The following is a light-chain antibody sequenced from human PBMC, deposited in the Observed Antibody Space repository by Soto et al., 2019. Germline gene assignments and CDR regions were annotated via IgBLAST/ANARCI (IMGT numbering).Light chain of an antibody. CDR2: DAS. V-gene: IGKV3-11*01. J-gene: IGKJ2*01. Sequence: PGERATLSCRASQSVSSYLAWYQQKPGQAPRLLIYDASSRATGIPARFSGSGSGTDFTLTISSLEPEDFAVYYCQQRSNWPYTFGQGTKLEIK. CDR3: QQRSNWPYT. CDR1: QSVSSY.